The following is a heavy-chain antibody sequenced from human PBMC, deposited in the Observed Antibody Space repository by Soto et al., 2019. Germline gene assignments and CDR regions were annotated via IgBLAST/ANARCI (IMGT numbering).Heavy chain of an antibody. V-gene: IGHV4-4*07. CDR2: IYTSGST. D-gene: IGHD3-16*01. Sequence: ASETLSLSCTVSSGSISSYYWSWIRQPAGKGLEWIGRIYTSGSTNYNPSLKSRVTMSVDTSKNQFSLKLSSVTAADTAVYYCARAIQALHGGNWFDPWGQGTLVTVSS. J-gene: IGHJ5*02. CDR1: SGSISSYY. CDR3: ARAIQALHGGNWFDP.